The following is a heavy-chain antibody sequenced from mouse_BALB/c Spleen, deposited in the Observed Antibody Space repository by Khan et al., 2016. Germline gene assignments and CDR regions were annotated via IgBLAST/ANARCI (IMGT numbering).Heavy chain of an antibody. CDR3: ARDFDY. CDR1: GYTFTNYG. Sequence: QFQLVQSGPELKKPGETVKISCKASGYTFTNYGMNWVKQAPGKGLKWMGWINTYTGEPTYADDFKGRFAFSLETSASTAYLQINSLKNEDMATYFCARDFDYWGQGTTLTVSS. CDR2: INTYTGEP. V-gene: IGHV9-1*02. J-gene: IGHJ2*01.